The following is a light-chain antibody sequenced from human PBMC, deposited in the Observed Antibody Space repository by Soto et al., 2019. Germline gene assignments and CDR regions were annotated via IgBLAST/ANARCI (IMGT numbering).Light chain of an antibody. J-gene: IGKJ5*01. Sequence: DIPMTQSPSSLTASVGDRVTITCQASQGISKFLNWYHQKPGKAPKVLIYDVSNLQTGVPSRFSGRGSGTHFTFTISSLQPDDSGTYYCQQYDDLPITFGQGTRLEIK. CDR2: DVS. V-gene: IGKV1-33*01. CDR3: QQYDDLPIT. CDR1: QGISKF.